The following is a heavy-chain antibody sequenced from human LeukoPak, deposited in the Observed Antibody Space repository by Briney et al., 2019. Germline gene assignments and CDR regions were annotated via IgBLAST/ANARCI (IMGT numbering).Heavy chain of an antibody. V-gene: IGHV3-30*02. CDR3: AKGAYSSSSYFDY. D-gene: IGHD6-6*01. CDR2: IRYDGSNK. J-gene: IGHJ4*02. CDR1: RFTFSSYA. Sequence: PGGSLRLSCAASRFTFSSYAMSWVRQAPGKGLEWVAFIRYDGSNKYYADSVKGRFTISRDNSKNTLYLQMNSLRAEDTAVYYCAKGAYSSSSYFDYWGQGTLVTVSS.